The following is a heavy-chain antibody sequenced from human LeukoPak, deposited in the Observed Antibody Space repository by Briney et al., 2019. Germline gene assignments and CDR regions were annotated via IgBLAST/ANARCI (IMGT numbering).Heavy chain of an antibody. V-gene: IGHV3-30*14. D-gene: IGHD1-26*01. CDR3: ARGLGSYSAFDI. CDR2: ISYAGSNK. Sequence: GGSLRLSCAPSGFTFSSYAMHWVRQAPGKGLEWVAVISYAGSNKFYADSVRGRVTISRDNSKNTLYLQMNSLRAEDTAVYYCARGLGSYSAFDIWGQGTMVTVSS. CDR1: GFTFSSYA. J-gene: IGHJ3*02.